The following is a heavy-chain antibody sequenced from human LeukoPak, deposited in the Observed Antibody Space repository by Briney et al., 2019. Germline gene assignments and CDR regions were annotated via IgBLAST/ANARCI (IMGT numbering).Heavy chain of an antibody. CDR1: GFTFSIYG. CDR2: IAGSSSTI. CDR3: ARDSGFDS. Sequence: GGSLRLSCAASGFTFSIYGMNWVRQAPGKGLEWVSYIAGSSSTIYYADSAKGRFTISRDNGKNSLYLQMNSLRAEDTAMYYCARDSGFDSWGQGTLVTVSS. V-gene: IGHV3-48*01. J-gene: IGHJ4*02.